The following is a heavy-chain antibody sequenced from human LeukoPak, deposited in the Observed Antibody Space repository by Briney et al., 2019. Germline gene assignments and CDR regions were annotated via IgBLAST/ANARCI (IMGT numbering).Heavy chain of an antibody. CDR3: TRGVMSLYYYYYGMDV. CDR1: GFTFSTYW. D-gene: IGHD2-8*01. V-gene: IGHV3-7*03. Sequence: GGSLRLSCEASGFTFSTYWMKWVRQAPGKGLEWVANIKQDGSEKYYVDSVKGRFTISRDNTKNSLYLQMNSLRAEDTAVYYCTRGVMSLYYYYYGMDVWGQGTTVTVSS. CDR2: IKQDGSEK. J-gene: IGHJ6*02.